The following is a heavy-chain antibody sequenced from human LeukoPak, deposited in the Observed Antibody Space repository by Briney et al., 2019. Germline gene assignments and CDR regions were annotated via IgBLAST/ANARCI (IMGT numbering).Heavy chain of an antibody. J-gene: IGHJ6*02. CDR2: ISYDGNNK. CDR1: GFTFSTYA. D-gene: IGHD3-10*01. Sequence: PGRSLRLSCAGSGFTFSTYAFHWVRQAPGKGLEWVAIISYDGNNKSYVDSMKGRITISRDNSKNTLYLQMNSLRTDDTAVYYCARVETGTYYGAMDVWGQGTTVTVSS. CDR3: ARVETGTYYGAMDV. V-gene: IGHV3-30-3*01.